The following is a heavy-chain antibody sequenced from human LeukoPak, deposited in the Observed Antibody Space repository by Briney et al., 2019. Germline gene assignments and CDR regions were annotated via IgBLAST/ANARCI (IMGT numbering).Heavy chain of an antibody. CDR3: ARATLIVVVTANNPFAY. J-gene: IGHJ4*02. CDR2: INPSGGST. V-gene: IGHV1-46*01. D-gene: IGHD2-21*02. Sequence: ASVKVSCKASGYTFTSYYMHWVRQAPGQGLEWMGIINPSGGSTSYAQKFQGRVTMTRDTSTSTVYMELSSLRSEDTAVYYCARATLIVVVTANNPFAYWGQGTLVTVSS. CDR1: GYTFTSYY.